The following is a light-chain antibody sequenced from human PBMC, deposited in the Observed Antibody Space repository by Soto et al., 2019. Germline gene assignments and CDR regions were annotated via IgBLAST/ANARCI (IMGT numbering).Light chain of an antibody. Sequence: QSVLTQPPSVSGAPGQRVTISCTGSSSNIGAGYNVHWYQQLPGTVPKLLIYANNNRPSGVPDRFSGSRSGTSASLAISGLQSEDEAHYYCAAWDDSLYGWVFGGGTKVTVL. CDR1: SSNIGAGYN. CDR2: ANN. CDR3: AAWDDSLYGWV. J-gene: IGLJ3*02. V-gene: IGLV1-40*01.